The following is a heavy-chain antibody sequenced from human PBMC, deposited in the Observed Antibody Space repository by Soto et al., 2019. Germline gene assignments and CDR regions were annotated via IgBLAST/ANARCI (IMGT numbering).Heavy chain of an antibody. Sequence: QVQLEESGGGVVQPGRSLRLSCAASGFTFSHYGMHWVRQAPGKGLEWVAVVWYDGSNQYYADSVKGRFTISRDNSKNTLYLQMNSLRAEDTAVYYCTRDIHSNYFDYWGQGTLVTVSS. CDR2: VWYDGSNQ. CDR3: TRDIHSNYFDY. J-gene: IGHJ4*02. CDR1: GFTFSHYG. V-gene: IGHV3-33*01. D-gene: IGHD3-22*01.